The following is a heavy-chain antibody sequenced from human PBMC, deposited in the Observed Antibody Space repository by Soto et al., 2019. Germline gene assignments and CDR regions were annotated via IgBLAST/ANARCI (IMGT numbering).Heavy chain of an antibody. CDR3: ASGTTTHRYYVDY. J-gene: IGHJ4*02. Sequence: SDTLSLTCTVSGGSISSGGYYWSWIRQHPGKGLEWIGYIYYSGSTYYNPSLRSQISISVDTSKNQFSLKLTSVTAADTAVYYCASGTTTHRYYVDYWGQGTLVTDSS. CDR1: GGSISSGGYY. D-gene: IGHD4-4*01. V-gene: IGHV4-31*01. CDR2: IYYSGST.